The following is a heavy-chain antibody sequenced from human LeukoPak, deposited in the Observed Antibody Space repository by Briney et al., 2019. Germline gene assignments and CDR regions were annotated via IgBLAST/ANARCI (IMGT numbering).Heavy chain of an antibody. V-gene: IGHV3-23*01. Sequence: GGSLRLSCAASGFTFSNAWMNWVRQAPGKGLEWVSAISGSGGSTYYADSVKGRFTISRDNSKNTLYLQMNSLRAEDTAVYYCAKYEAATVGYFDYWGQGTLVTVSS. CDR2: ISGSGGST. CDR1: GFTFSNAW. J-gene: IGHJ4*02. CDR3: AKYEAATVGYFDY. D-gene: IGHD4-11*01.